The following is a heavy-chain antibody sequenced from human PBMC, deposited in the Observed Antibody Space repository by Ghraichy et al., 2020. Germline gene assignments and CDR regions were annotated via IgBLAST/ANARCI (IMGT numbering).Heavy chain of an antibody. D-gene: IGHD3-10*01. CDR2: ISYDGSNK. V-gene: IGHV3-30-3*01. CDR3: ARGSMVRGAPIWIDY. CDR1: GFTFSNYA. Sequence: GGSLRLSCAASGFTFSNYAMHWVRQAPGKGLEWVVVISYDGSNKYYADSVKGRFTISRDNSKNTLYLQMNSLRAEDTAVYYCARGSMVRGAPIWIDYWGQGTLVTVSS. J-gene: IGHJ4*02.